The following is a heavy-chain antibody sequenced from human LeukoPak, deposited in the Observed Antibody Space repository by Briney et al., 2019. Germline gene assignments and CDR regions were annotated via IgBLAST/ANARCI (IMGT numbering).Heavy chain of an antibody. CDR2: ISYDGSAK. Sequence: PGGSLRLSCATPGFTFSSYAIHWFRQAPGKGLEWVAFISYDGSAKYYADSVKGRFTISRDSSKNTVYLQMNNLRAEDTALYYCARDQSGTYCVDYWGQGTLVTVSS. D-gene: IGHD1-26*01. CDR1: GFTFSSYA. V-gene: IGHV3-30*04. CDR3: ARDQSGTYCVDY. J-gene: IGHJ4*02.